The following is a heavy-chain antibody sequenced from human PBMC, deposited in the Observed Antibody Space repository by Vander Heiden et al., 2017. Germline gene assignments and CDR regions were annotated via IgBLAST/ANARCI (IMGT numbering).Heavy chain of an antibody. J-gene: IGHJ6*02. D-gene: IGHD6-19*01. V-gene: IGHV4-34*01. CDR3: ASGEAVAGTYYYYGMDV. CDR2: INHSGST. CDR1: GGSFSGYY. Sequence: QVQLQQWGAGLLKPSETLSLTCAVYGGSFSGYYWSWIRQPPGKGLEWIGEINHSGSTNYNPSRKSRVTISVDTSKNQFSLKLSSVTAADTAVYYCASGEAVAGTYYYYGMDVWGQGTTVTVSS.